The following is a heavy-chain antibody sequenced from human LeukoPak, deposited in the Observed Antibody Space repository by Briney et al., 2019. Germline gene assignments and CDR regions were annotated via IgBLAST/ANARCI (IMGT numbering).Heavy chain of an antibody. D-gene: IGHD3-22*01. Sequence: PSETLSLTCTVSGGSISSYYWSWIRQPPGKGLEWIGYIYYSGSTNYNPSLKSRVTISVDTSKNQSSLKLSSVTAADTAVYYCARVRAMIGSWFDPWGQGTLVTVSS. CDR2: IYYSGST. CDR3: ARVRAMIGSWFDP. CDR1: GGSISSYY. V-gene: IGHV4-59*01. J-gene: IGHJ5*02.